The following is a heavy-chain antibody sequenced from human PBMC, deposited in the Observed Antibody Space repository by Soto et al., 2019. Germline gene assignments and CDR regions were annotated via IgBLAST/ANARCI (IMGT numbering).Heavy chain of an antibody. CDR2: IYYSGST. CDR1: GGSISSGDYY. J-gene: IGHJ4*02. CDR3: ARWEQQLYNFDY. D-gene: IGHD6-13*01. Sequence: SETLSLTCTVSGGSISSGDYYWSWIRQPPGKGLEWIGYIYYSGSTYYNPSLKSRVTISVDTSKNQFSLKLSSVTAADTAVYYCARWEQQLYNFDYWGQGTLVTVSS. V-gene: IGHV4-30-4*01.